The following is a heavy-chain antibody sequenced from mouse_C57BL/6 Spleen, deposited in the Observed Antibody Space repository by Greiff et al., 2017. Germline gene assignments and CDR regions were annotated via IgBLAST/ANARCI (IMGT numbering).Heavy chain of an antibody. J-gene: IGHJ4*01. D-gene: IGHD1-1*01. CDR2: IYPSDSET. CDR3: ARCYGREYAMDY. CDR1: GYTFTSYW. V-gene: IGHV1-61*01. Sequence: QVQLQQPGAELVRPGSSVKLSCKASGYTFTSYWMDWVQQRPGQGLEWIGNIYPSDSETHYNQKFKDKATLTVDKSSSTAYMQLSSLTSEDSAVXYCARCYGREYAMDYWGQGTSVTVSS.